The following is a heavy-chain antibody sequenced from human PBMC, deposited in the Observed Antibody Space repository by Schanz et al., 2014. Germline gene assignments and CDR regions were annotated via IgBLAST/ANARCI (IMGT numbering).Heavy chain of an antibody. Sequence: EGQLAESGGGLVQPGGSLRLSCAVSGFTVSSNHMSWVRQAPGKGLEWVSVIYSGIGAYYADSVKDRFTVSRDNSKNTLYLQMNSLRADDTAVYYCARDLEGYDGGGGGCDPWGQGTLVTVSS. CDR2: IYSGIGA. CDR3: ARDLEGYDGGGGGCDP. V-gene: IGHV3-66*01. J-gene: IGHJ5*02. D-gene: IGHD2-21*01. CDR1: GFTVSSNH.